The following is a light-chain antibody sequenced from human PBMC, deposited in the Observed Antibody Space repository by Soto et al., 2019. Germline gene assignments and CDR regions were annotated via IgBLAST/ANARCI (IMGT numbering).Light chain of an antibody. CDR1: QSISSW. CDR2: KAS. V-gene: IGKV1-5*03. CDR3: QQYNSQYT. J-gene: IGKJ2*01. Sequence: DIQMTQSPSTLSASVGDRVTITCRASQSISSWLAWYQQKPGKAPKLLIYKASSLESGVPSRFSGSGSGTEFTLTIRSLQPDDFATYYCQQYNSQYTFGQGTKLEIK.